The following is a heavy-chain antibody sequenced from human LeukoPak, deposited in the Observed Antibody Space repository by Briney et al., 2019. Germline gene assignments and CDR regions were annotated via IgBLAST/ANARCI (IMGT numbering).Heavy chain of an antibody. CDR2: IYYSVGT. D-gene: IGHD3-22*01. Sequence: PSETLSLTCTVSGGSISSSTYYWGWIRQPPGKGLEWIGNIYYSVGTYYNPSLKSRVTISVDTSKNPFSLKLSSVTAADTAVYYCARTYYYDSSGVQYFQHWGQGTLVTVSS. J-gene: IGHJ1*01. CDR1: GGSISSSTYY. V-gene: IGHV4-39*01. CDR3: ARTYYYDSSGVQYFQH.